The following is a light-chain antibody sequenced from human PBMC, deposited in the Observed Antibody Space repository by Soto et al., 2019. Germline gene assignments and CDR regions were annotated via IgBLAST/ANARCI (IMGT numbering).Light chain of an antibody. J-gene: IGKJ1*01. CDR2: GAS. Sequence: EVVMTQSPATLSVSPGERATLSCRASQSVNANLAWYQQKPGQAPRLLIHGASNRATGITARFSGSGFGTEFILTISRLQSEDFAVYDCQQYNTWLWTFGQGTKVEI. V-gene: IGKV3-15*01. CDR3: QQYNTWLWT. CDR1: QSVNAN.